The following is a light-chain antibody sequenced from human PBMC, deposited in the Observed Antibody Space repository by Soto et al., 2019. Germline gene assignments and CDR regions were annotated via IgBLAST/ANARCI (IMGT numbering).Light chain of an antibody. CDR1: QSLTNSY. Sequence: DIVLAQAPDTLSLSPGDRAPLSCGASQSLTNSYIAWYQVKPGQAPRLLIYGASSRATGIPDRFSGSGSGTDFTLTISRLEPEDFAVYYCQQYGSSARTFGQGTKGDIK. J-gene: IGKJ1*01. CDR2: GAS. CDR3: QQYGSSART. V-gene: IGKV3-20*01.